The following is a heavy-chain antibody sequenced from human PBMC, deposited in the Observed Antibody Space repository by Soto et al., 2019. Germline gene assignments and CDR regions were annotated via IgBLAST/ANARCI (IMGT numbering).Heavy chain of an antibody. CDR3: ARLCRDIVLVPAARTNYYYGMDV. CDR1: GGSISSYY. CDR2: IYYSGST. V-gene: IGHV4-59*08. D-gene: IGHD2-2*01. Sequence: PSETLSLTCTVSGGSISSYYWSWIRQPPGKGLEWIGYIYYSGSTYYNPSLKSRVTISVDTSKNQFSLKLSSVTAADTAVYYCARLCRDIVLVPAARTNYYYGMDVWGQGTTVTVSS. J-gene: IGHJ6*02.